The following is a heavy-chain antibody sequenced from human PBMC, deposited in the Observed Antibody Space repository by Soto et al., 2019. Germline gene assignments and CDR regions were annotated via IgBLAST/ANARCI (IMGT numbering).Heavy chain of an antibody. Sequence: QVQLQESDPGLVKPSQTLSLTCTVSGGSISSGGYYWSWIRQHPGKGLEWIGYIYYSGSTYYNPSLKSRVTISVDTSKNQFSLKLSSVTAADTAVYYCARDRYDYVWGRYFDLWGRGTLVTVSS. CDR1: GGSISSGGYY. CDR3: ARDRYDYVWGRYFDL. V-gene: IGHV4-31*03. CDR2: IYYSGST. J-gene: IGHJ2*01. D-gene: IGHD3-16*01.